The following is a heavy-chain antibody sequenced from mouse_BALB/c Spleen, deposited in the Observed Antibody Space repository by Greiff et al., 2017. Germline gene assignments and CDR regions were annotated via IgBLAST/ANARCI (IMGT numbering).Heavy chain of an antibody. J-gene: IGHJ3*01. CDR1: GYAFTNYL. CDR3: ARDGYYRFFAY. V-gene: IGHV1-54*03. CDR2: INPGSGGT. Sequence: VMLVESGAELVRPGTSVKVSCKASGYAFTNYLIEWVKQRPGQGLEWIGVINPGSGGTNYNEKFKGKATLTADKSSSTAYMQLSSLTSDDSAVYFCARDGYYRFFAYWGQGTLVTVSA. D-gene: IGHD2-3*01.